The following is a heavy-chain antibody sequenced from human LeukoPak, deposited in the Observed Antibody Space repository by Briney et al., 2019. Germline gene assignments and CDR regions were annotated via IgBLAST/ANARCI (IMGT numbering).Heavy chain of an antibody. J-gene: IGHJ4*02. Sequence: GGSLRPSCAASGFTFSSHGMHWVRQAPGKGLEWVAVISYDGSNKYYADSVKGRFTISRDNSKNTLYLQMNSLRVEDTAVYYCVRDRGTYRPIDYWGQGTLVTVSS. CDR1: GFTFSSHG. V-gene: IGHV3-30*03. D-gene: IGHD1-26*01. CDR3: VRDRGTYRPIDY. CDR2: ISYDGSNK.